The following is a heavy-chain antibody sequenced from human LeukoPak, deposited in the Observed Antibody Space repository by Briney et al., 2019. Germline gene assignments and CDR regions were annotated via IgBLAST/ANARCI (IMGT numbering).Heavy chain of an antibody. CDR3: ARDFGLAAFDY. Sequence: GGSLRLSCAASGFTFSDYYMSWVRQAPGKGLEGVSYISSSGSTIYYADSVKGRFTISRDNAKNSLYLQMNSPRAEDTAVYYCARDFGLAAFDYSGQGTLVTVSS. D-gene: IGHD3/OR15-3a*01. J-gene: IGHJ4*02. CDR2: ISSSGSTI. CDR1: GFTFSDYY. V-gene: IGHV3-11*04.